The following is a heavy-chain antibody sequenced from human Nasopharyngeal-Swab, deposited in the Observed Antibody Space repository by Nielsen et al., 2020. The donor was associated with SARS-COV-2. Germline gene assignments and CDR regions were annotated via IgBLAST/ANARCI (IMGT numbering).Heavy chain of an antibody. V-gene: IGHV3-11*06. Sequence: GESLNISCAASGFSFSDFYMSWIRQAPGKGLEWVAYISSDRSIYTFYADSVKGRFTISRDTAKNSLSLQMDSLRVEDTAVYFCARVEDNFGDYIDYWGQGTLVAVSS. CDR1: GFSFSDFY. CDR2: ISSDRSIYT. D-gene: IGHD4-17*01. J-gene: IGHJ4*01. CDR3: ARVEDNFGDYIDY.